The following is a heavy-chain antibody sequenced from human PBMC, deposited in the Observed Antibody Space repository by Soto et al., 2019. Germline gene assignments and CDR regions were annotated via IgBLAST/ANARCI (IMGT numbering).Heavy chain of an antibody. D-gene: IGHD1-1*01. CDR2: LYWDDTR. J-gene: IGHJ6*04. CDR3: AHYTTDTYFDV. CDR1: GFSLYTGGVG. Sequence: SGPTLVNPTQTLTLTCSFSGFSLYTGGVGVGWIRQPPGKALEWLALLYWDDTRRYNPSLKNTLTIAKDTSENQVVLTVTDMGPVDTGTYFCAHYTTDTYFDVWGKGAMVTVSS. V-gene: IGHV2-5*02.